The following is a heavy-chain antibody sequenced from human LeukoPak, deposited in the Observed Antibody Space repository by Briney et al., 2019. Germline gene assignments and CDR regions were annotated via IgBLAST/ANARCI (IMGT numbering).Heavy chain of an antibody. J-gene: IGHJ4*02. CDR2: INPNSGGT. CDR1: GYTLTELS. CDR3: ARGDGDYRV. D-gene: IGHD4-17*01. Sequence: ASVKVSCKVSGYTLTELSMHWVRQAPGQGLEWMGWINPNSGGTNYAQKFQGKVTMTRDTSISTAYMELSRLRSDDTAVYYCARGDGDYRVWGQGTLVTVSS. V-gene: IGHV1-2*02.